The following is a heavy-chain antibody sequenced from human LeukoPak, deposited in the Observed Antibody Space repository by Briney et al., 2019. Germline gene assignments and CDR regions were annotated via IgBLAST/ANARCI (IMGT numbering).Heavy chain of an antibody. Sequence: GGSLRLSCAASGFAFSDYYMNWIRQAPGKGLEWVSYISSSSSTIYYADSVKGRFTISRDNAKNSLYLQMNSLRAEDTAVYYCARGSVPLGYWGQGTLVTVSS. CDR3: ARGSVPLGY. D-gene: IGHD2-2*01. CDR2: ISSSSSTI. J-gene: IGHJ4*02. V-gene: IGHV3-11*04. CDR1: GFAFSDYY.